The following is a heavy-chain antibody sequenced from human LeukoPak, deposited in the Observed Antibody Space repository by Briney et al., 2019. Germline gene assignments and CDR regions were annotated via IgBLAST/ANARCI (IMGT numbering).Heavy chain of an antibody. V-gene: IGHV1-2*06. CDR3: AREKYDGKSWDS. CDR2: INPNRGGT. D-gene: IGHD4-23*01. CDR1: GYTFTGYY. J-gene: IGHJ4*02. Sequence: ASVKVSCKASGYTFTGYYIHWVRQAPGQGLEWMGRINPNRGGTNYAQNFQGRVTMTRDTSISTAYMELTRLRSDDTAVYYCAREKYDGKSWDSWGQGTLVTVSS.